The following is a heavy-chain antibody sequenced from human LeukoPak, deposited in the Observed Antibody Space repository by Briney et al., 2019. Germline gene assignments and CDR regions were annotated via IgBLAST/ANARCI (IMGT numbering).Heavy chain of an antibody. CDR2: INGYNGYT. D-gene: IGHD3-9*01. CDR3: ARDMVILSGYYYAFDI. Sequence: GASVKVSCKASGYTFTNYGINWVRQAPGQGLEWMGWINGYNGYTNYGQNLQGRLTMTTDTSTSTANMELRSLRSDDTAVYYCARDMVILSGYYYAFDIWGQGTLVTVSS. V-gene: IGHV1-18*01. J-gene: IGHJ3*02. CDR1: GYTFTNYG.